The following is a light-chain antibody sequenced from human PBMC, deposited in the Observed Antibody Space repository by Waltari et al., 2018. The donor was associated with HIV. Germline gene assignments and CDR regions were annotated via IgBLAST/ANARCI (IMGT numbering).Light chain of an antibody. CDR3: SSYTSSSTVV. CDR1: SSDVGGYNY. V-gene: IGLV2-14*01. CDR2: EVS. J-gene: IGLJ2*01. Sequence: QSALTQPASVSGSPGQSITISCTGTSSDVGGYNYVSWYHQHPGKAPKLMIYEVSTRPSVVPNRFSGSKSCNTASLTISVLQAEDEADYYCSSYTSSSTVVFGGGTKLTVL.